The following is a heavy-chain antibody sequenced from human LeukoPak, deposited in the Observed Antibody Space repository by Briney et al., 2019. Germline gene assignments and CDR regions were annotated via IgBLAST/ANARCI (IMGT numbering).Heavy chain of an antibody. V-gene: IGHV1-2*02. CDR3: ASESGYSYGYVPFDY. CDR2: INPNSGGT. J-gene: IGHJ4*02. D-gene: IGHD5-18*01. CDR1: GYTFTGHY. Sequence: GASVKVSCKASGYTFTGHYMHWVRQAPGQGLEWMGWINPNSGGTNYAQKFQGRVTMTRDTSISTAYMELSRLRSDDTAVYYCASESGYSYGYVPFDYWGQGTLVTVSS.